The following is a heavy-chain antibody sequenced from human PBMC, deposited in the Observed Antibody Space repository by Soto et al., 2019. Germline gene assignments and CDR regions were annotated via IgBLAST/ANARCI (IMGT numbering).Heavy chain of an antibody. V-gene: IGHV3-7*01. CDR1: GFTFSSYW. J-gene: IGHJ4*02. CDR2: IKPDGRDK. CDR3: ARRPAFEYSSSSYFDS. Sequence: PGGSLRLSCVASGFTFSSYWMHWVRQAPGKGLEWGAVIKPDGRDKYYLDSVKGRFTISRDIAKNSLYLQMNSLRGEDSAVYYCARRPAFEYSSSSYFDSWGQGTLVTVSS. D-gene: IGHD6-6*01.